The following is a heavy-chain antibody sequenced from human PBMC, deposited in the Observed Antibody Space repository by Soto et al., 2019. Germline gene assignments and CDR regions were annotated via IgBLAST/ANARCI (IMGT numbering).Heavy chain of an antibody. CDR3: ARLRSEATLDY. D-gene: IGHD1-26*01. J-gene: IGHJ4*02. CDR2: IYYSGST. CDR1: GGSISSGGYY. Sequence: SETLSLTCTVSGGSISSGGYYWSWIRQHPGKGLEWIGYIYYSGSTYYNPSLKSRVTISVDTSKNQFSLKLSSVTAADTAVYYCARLRSEATLDYWGQGTQVTVSS. V-gene: IGHV4-31*03.